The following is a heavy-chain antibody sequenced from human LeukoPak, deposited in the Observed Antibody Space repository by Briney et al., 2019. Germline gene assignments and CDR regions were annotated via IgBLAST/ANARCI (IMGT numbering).Heavy chain of an antibody. V-gene: IGHV4-39*01. Sequence: PSETLSLTCIVSGGSISSRSYYWGWIRQPPGKGLEWIGSNFNSGSTYYNPSLKSRVTISVDTSKNQFSLRLSSVTAADTAVYYCVRHYRLNTGFDYWGQGTLVTASS. CDR2: NFNSGST. D-gene: IGHD7-27*01. J-gene: IGHJ4*02. CDR3: VRHYRLNTGFDY. CDR1: GGSISSRSYY.